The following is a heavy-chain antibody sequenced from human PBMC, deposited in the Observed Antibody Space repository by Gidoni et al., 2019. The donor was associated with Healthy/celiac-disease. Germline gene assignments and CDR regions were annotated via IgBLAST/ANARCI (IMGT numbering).Heavy chain of an antibody. D-gene: IGHD3-3*01. V-gene: IGHV3-30*04. Sequence: SGFTFSSYAMHWVRQAPGQGLEWVAVISYDGSNKYSAESVKGRFTMSRDNSKNTLYLQMNSLRSEDTAVYYCARDRYDFWSGYFEGPSYYFDYWGQGTLVPVSS. CDR3: ARDRYDFWSGYFEGPSYYFDY. CDR2: ISYDGSNK. J-gene: IGHJ4*02. CDR1: GFTFSSYA.